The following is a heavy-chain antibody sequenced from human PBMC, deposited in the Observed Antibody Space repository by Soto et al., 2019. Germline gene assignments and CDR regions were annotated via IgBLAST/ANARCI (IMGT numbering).Heavy chain of an antibody. CDR3: ARGLAYDRPITVAEPFDS. D-gene: IGHD6-19*01. V-gene: IGHV4-34*02. CDR2: ISHSGSR. CDR1: GGPFSGYS. Sequence: QVQLQQWGAGLLKASETLSLTCVVSGGPFSGYSWPWFGRSPGGGRGWMGEISHSGSRNYNPAFQSRVIISVDSSKNHVSLKLSSVTAADSATYFCARGLAYDRPITVAEPFDSWGQGTLVTVSS. J-gene: IGHJ4*02.